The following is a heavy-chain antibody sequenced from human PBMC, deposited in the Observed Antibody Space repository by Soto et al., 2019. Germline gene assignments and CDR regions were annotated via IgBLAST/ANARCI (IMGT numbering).Heavy chain of an antibody. V-gene: IGHV4-34*01. CDR2: INHSGST. Sequence: SETLSLTCAVYGGSFSGYYWSWIRQPPGKGLEWIGEINHSGSTNYNPSLKSRVTISVDTSKNQFSLKLSSVTAADTAVYYCARGVSSSWSFSFDYWGQGTLVTVSS. D-gene: IGHD6-13*01. CDR1: GGSFSGYY. J-gene: IGHJ4*02. CDR3: ARGVSSSWSFSFDY.